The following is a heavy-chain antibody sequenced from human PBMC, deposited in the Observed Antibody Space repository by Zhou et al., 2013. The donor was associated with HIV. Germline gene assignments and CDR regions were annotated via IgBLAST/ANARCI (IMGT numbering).Heavy chain of an antibody. Sequence: QVQLVQSGAEVKKPGSSVKVSCKASGGTFSSYAISWVRQAPGQGLEWMGGIIPIFGTANYAQKFQGRVTITTDESTSTAYMELSSLRSEDTAVYYCATLRFLEWLFPYYYMDVWGKGTTVTVSS. CDR1: GGTFSSYA. V-gene: IGHV1-69*05. CDR3: ATLRFLEWLFPYYYMDV. D-gene: IGHD3-3*01. CDR2: IIPIFGTA. J-gene: IGHJ6*03.